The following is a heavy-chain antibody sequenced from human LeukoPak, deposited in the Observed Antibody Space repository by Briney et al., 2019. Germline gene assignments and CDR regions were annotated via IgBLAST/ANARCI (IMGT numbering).Heavy chain of an antibody. V-gene: IGHV3-74*03. Sequence: PGGSLRLSSVASGFSFSKSWMHWVRQAPGKGLLWVSRINTDGTDIKYADSVEGRFTISRDNAKNTLYLQMHTRSAEDTAVYYCARDQTQAGPTTVDYWGQEALVTVSS. CDR2: INTDGTDI. D-gene: IGHD1-14*01. CDR1: GFSFSKSW. J-gene: IGHJ4*02. CDR3: ARDQTQAGPTTVDY.